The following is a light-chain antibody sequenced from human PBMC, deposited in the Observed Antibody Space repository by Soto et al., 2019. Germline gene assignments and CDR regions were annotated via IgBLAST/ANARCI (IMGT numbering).Light chain of an antibody. CDR2: GAS. CDR1: QSVSSY. V-gene: IGKV3-20*01. J-gene: IGKJ1*01. Sequence: EIVLTQSPATLSLSPGERATLSCRASQSVSSYLAWYQQKPGQAPRVLIYGASRRATGIPDRFSGSGSGTDFTLTISRLEPEDFAVYYCQQYESSWTFGQGTKVEMK. CDR3: QQYESSWT.